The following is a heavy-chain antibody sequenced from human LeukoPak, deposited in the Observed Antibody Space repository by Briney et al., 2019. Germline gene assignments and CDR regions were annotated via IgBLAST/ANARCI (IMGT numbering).Heavy chain of an antibody. Sequence: PSETLSRTCTVSGGSISSGDYYWSWIRQPPGKGLEWIGYIYYSGSTYYNPSLKSRVTISVDTSKNQFSLKLSSVTAADTAVYYCARVNYDILTGRLGLYFDYWGQGTLVTVSS. J-gene: IGHJ4*02. V-gene: IGHV4-30-4*01. CDR1: GGSISSGDYY. D-gene: IGHD3-9*01. CDR2: IYYSGST. CDR3: ARVNYDILTGRLGLYFDY.